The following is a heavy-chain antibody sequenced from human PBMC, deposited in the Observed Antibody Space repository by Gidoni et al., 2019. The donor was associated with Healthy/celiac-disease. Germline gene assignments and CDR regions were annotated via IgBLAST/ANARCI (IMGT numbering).Heavy chain of an antibody. CDR2: IWYDGSNK. CDR1: GFTFSSSG. D-gene: IGHD4-17*01. V-gene: IGHV3-33*08. Sequence: QVQLVAAGGGVVQHGRYLRLSCAASGFTFSSSGTAWVRQAPGKGLEWVAVIWYDGSNKYYADSVQGRFTISRDNSKTTLYLQMNSLSAEYTAVYYCARDYGDYGIDYWGQGTLVTVSS. J-gene: IGHJ4*02. CDR3: ARDYGDYGIDY.